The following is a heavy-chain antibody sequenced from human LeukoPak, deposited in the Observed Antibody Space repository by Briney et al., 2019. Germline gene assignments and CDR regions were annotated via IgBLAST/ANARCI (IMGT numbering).Heavy chain of an antibody. CDR2: IYYSGST. D-gene: IGHD6-19*01. V-gene: IGHV4-59*01. J-gene: IGHJ4*02. CDR1: GASIRGYY. CDR3: ARDRFPGAVTGTNY. Sequence: SETLSLTCTVSGASIRGYYWSWIRQPPGKGPEWIGYIYYSGSTNYNPSLKSRVTISVDTSKNQFSLKLSPVTAADTAVYYCARDRFPGAVTGTNYWGQGTLVTVSS.